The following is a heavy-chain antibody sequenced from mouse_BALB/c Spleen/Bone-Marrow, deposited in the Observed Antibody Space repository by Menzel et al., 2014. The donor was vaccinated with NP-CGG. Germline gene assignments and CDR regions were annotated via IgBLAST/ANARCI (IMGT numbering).Heavy chain of an antibody. J-gene: IGHJ3*01. Sequence: VQLQQSGPELVRPGVSVKISCKGSGYTFTDYAMHWVKQSHAKSLEWIGVINTYSGNTNYNQNFKGKATMTVDKSSSTAFMELARLTYEDSAIYYCAREGYASTAWFAYWGQGTRVTVSA. CDR2: INTYSGNT. V-gene: IGHV1-67*01. D-gene: IGHD1-1*01. CDR3: AREGYASTAWFAY. CDR1: GYTFTDYA.